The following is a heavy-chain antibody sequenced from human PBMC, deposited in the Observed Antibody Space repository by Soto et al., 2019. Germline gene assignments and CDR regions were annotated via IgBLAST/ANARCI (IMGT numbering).Heavy chain of an antibody. D-gene: IGHD3-9*01. Sequence: GGSLRLCCAASGFTFSGYVMHWVRQAPGKGLEWVAVISYDGSNKYYADSVKGRFTISRDNSKNTLYLQMNGLRPEDAAVYYCARDQYDILTGPNYWGQGTLVTVSS. CDR2: ISYDGSNK. V-gene: IGHV3-30-3*01. CDR3: ARDQYDILTGPNY. J-gene: IGHJ4*02. CDR1: GFTFSGYV.